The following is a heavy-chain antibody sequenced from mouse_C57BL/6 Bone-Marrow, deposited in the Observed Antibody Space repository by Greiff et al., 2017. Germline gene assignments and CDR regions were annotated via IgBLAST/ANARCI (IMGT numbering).Heavy chain of an antibody. CDR1: GFTFNTYA. CDR2: IRSKSSNYAT. V-gene: IGHV10-3*01. D-gene: IGHD1-1*01. Sequence: DVKLVESGGGLVQPKGSLKLSCAASGFTFNTYAMHWVRQAPGKGLEWVARIRSKSSNYATYYADSVKDRFTISRDDSQSMLYLQMNNLKTEDTAMYYCVRGDYGSSYRSQYFDVWGKVTPATVSS. J-gene: IGHJ1*03. CDR3: VRGDYGSSYRSQYFDV.